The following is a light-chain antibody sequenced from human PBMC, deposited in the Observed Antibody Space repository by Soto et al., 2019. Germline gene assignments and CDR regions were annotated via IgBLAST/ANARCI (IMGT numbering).Light chain of an antibody. Sequence: EIVLTQSPATLSLSPGERATLSCRASQSVSSYLAWYQQKPGQAPRLLIYAASSLKSGVPSRFSGSGSGTHFTLTITGLQPADFATYYCQQNFSIPITFGQGTRLEIK. V-gene: IGKV3-11*01. CDR2: AAS. CDR1: QSVSSY. J-gene: IGKJ5*01. CDR3: QQNFSIPIT.